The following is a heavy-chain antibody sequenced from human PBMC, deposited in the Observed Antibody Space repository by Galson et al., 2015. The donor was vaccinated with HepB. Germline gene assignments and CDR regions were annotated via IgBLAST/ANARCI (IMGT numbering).Heavy chain of an antibody. J-gene: IGHJ5*02. CDR3: ARVLGGAPARGGEP. Sequence: SVKVSCKASGYTFTGFYMHWVRQAPGQGLEWMGRINPNSGGTNYAQQFQGRVTMTRVTSISTAYMELSSLRSDDTDVYYCARVLGGAPARGGEPWGQGSLVTVSS. D-gene: IGHD3-16*01. CDR2: INPNSGGT. V-gene: IGHV1-2*05. CDR1: GYTFTGFY.